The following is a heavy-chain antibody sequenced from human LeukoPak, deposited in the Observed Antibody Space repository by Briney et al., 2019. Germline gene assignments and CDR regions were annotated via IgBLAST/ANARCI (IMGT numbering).Heavy chain of an antibody. Sequence: PGGSLRLSCAASGFTFSSYAMNWVRQAPGKGLEGVSGISGSGGSTYYADSAKGRFTISRDDSKNMVYLQMNSLRAEDTAVYYCAKAPTYSSSFNDYWGQGTLVTVSS. CDR1: GFTFSSYA. CDR3: AKAPTYSSSFNDY. V-gene: IGHV3-23*01. CDR2: ISGSGGST. D-gene: IGHD6-13*01. J-gene: IGHJ4*02.